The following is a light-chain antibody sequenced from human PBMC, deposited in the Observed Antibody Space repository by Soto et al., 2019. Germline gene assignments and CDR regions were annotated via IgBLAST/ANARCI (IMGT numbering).Light chain of an antibody. CDR2: EVS. J-gene: IGLJ2*01. Sequence: QSALTQPASVSGSPGQSITISCTGTSSDIGDYTHVSWYQQHPGKAPKLIIYEVSDRPSGVSNRFSGSKSGNTASLTVSGLQAEDEADYYCSSYAGSNVVFGGGTKLTVL. CDR1: SSDIGDYTH. V-gene: IGLV2-14*01. CDR3: SSYAGSNVV.